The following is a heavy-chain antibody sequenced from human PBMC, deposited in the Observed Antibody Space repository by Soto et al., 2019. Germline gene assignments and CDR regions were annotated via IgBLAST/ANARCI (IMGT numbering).Heavy chain of an antibody. J-gene: IGHJ6*02. D-gene: IGHD6-13*01. V-gene: IGHV3-9*01. CDR3: AKDIAAAGTDYYYGMDV. Sequence: GGSLRLSCAASGFTFGDYAMHWFRQAPGKGLEWVSGISWNSGSIGYADSVKGRFTISRDNAKNSLYLQMNSLRAEDTALYYCAKDIAAAGTDYYYGMDVWGQGTTVTVSS. CDR2: ISWNSGSI. CDR1: GFTFGDYA.